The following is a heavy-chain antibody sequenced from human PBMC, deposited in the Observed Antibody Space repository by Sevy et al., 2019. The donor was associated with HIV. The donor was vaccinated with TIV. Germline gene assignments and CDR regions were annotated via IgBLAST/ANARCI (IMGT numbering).Heavy chain of an antibody. V-gene: IGHV3-15*07. CDR1: GFIFNNAW. CDR2: IKSNIDGGTT. Sequence: GGSLRLSCVASGFIFNNAWMNWVRQAPGKGLEWVGRIKSNIDGGTTDYAAPVRGRFTILRDDSKNTLYLQMNSLKTEDIAVYYCTTTSPFTAQGRAVLASRMYYFYGMDVWGQGTTVTVSS. D-gene: IGHD6-6*01. CDR3: TTTSPFTAQGRAVLASRMYYFYGMDV. J-gene: IGHJ6*02.